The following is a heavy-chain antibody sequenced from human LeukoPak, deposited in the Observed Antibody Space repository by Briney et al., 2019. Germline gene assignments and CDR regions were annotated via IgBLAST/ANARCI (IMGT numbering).Heavy chain of an antibody. CDR1: GYTFTAQY. CDR2: INPNSGGT. Sequence: ASVKVSCTVSGYTFTAQYMHWVRQAPGQGLEWMGRINPNSGGTNYAQKFQGRVTMTRDTSISTAYMELSRLRSDDTAVYYCARVDPNRYFDYWGQGTLVTVSS. J-gene: IGHJ4*02. V-gene: IGHV1-2*06. CDR3: ARVDPNRYFDY.